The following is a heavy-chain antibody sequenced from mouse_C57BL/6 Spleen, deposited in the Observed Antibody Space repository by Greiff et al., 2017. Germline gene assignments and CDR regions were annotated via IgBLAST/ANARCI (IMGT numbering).Heavy chain of an antibody. CDR1: GYTFTDYY. CDR3: ARWNYYGSSYVAMDY. D-gene: IGHD1-1*01. V-gene: IGHV1-19*01. J-gene: IGHJ4*01. CDR2: INPYNGGT. Sequence: VQLQQSGPVLVKPGASVKMSCKASGYTFTDYYMNWVKQSHGKSLEWIGVINPYNGGTSYNQKFKGKATLTVDKSSSTAYMELNSLTSEDSAVYYCARWNYYGSSYVAMDYWGKGTSVTVSS.